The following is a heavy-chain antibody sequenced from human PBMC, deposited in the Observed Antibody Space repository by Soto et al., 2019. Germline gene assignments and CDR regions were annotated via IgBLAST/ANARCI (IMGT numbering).Heavy chain of an antibody. CDR1: GFTFSSYA. V-gene: IGHV3-23*01. J-gene: IGHJ4*02. CDR3: AKELRGTNQLLLGTFVY. D-gene: IGHD2-2*01. CDR2: ISGSGGST. Sequence: GGSLRRSCAASGFTFSSYAMSWVRQVPGKGLEWVSAISGSGGSTYYADSVKGRFTISRDNAKNTLYLQMNSLRAEDTAVYYCAKELRGTNQLLLGTFVYWGQGTLVTVSS.